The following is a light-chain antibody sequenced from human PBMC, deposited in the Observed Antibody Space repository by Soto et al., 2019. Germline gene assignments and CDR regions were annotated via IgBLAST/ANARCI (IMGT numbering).Light chain of an antibody. Sequence: QSVLTQPPSVSGAPGQRVTISCTGSSSNIGAGYDVNWYQQLPETAPKLLIFGDSNRPSVVPDRFSGSKSGTSASLVITGLQADDEADYYCQSNDNGLSGSDVFGTGTKV. V-gene: IGLV1-40*01. CDR3: QSNDNGLSGSDV. CDR1: SSNIGAGYD. CDR2: GDS. J-gene: IGLJ1*01.